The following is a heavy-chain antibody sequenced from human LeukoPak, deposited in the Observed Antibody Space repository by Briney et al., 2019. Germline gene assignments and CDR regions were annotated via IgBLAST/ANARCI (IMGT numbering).Heavy chain of an antibody. Sequence: SQTLSLTCAVSGDSVSSSSAVWNWIRQSPSRGLEWLGRTYYRSKWYNEYAPSVKTRMTINADTSKNQFSLQLNSVTPEDTAVYYCARDPIAVVFPWGLGTLVTVSS. CDR1: GDSVSSSSAV. V-gene: IGHV6-1*01. CDR3: ARDPIAVVFP. CDR2: TYYRSKWYN. D-gene: IGHD6-19*01. J-gene: IGHJ5*02.